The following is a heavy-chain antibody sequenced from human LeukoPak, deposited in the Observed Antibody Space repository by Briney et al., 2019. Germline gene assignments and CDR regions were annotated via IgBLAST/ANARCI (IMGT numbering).Heavy chain of an antibody. D-gene: IGHD3-10*01. V-gene: IGHV3-7*01. CDR3: ARDFRYYYGSGSYYYYYYYGMDV. CDR1: GFTFSSYW. J-gene: IGHJ6*02. CDR2: IKQDGSEK. Sequence: GGSLRLSCAASGFTFSSYWMSWVRQAPGKGLEWVVNIKQDGSEKYYVDSVKGRFTISRDNAKNSLYLQMNSLRAEDTAVYYCARDFRYYYGSGSYYYYYYYGMDVWGQGTTVTVSS.